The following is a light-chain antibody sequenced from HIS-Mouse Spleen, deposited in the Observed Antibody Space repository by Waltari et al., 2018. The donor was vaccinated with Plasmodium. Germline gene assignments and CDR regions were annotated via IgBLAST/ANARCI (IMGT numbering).Light chain of an antibody. V-gene: IGKV3-15*01. CDR3: QQYNNWSFT. J-gene: IGKJ3*01. Sequence: EIVMTQSPATLSVCPGERATSSCRASQSVSSNLAWYQQKPGQAPRLLIYGASTRATGIPARFSGSGSGTEFTLTISSLQSEDFAVYYCQQYNNWSFTFGPGTKVDIK. CDR1: QSVSSN. CDR2: GAS.